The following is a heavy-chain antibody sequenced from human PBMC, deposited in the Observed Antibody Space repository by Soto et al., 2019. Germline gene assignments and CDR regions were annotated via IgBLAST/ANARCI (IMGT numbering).Heavy chain of an antibody. CDR2: INHSGST. V-gene: IGHV4-34*01. Sequence: PSETLSLTCAVYGGSFSGYYWSWIRQPPGKGLEWIGEINHSGSTNYNPSLKSRVTISVDTSKNQFSLKLSSVTAADTAVYYCARASYYDILTGYYPPSGWFDPWGQGTLVTVSS. J-gene: IGHJ5*02. CDR1: GGSFSGYY. CDR3: ARASYYDILTGYYPPSGWFDP. D-gene: IGHD3-9*01.